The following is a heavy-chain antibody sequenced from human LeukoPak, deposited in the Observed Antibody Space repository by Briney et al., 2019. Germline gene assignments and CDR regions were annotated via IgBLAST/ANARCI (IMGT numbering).Heavy chain of an antibody. CDR1: GFTFSSYA. Sequence: PGGSLPLSCSASGFTFSSYAMHWVRQAPGKGLEYVSAISSSGRRTYYADSVKGRFTISRDNAKNSLYLQMNSLRAEDTAVYYCARAVYGFDAFDIWGQGPMVIVT. CDR3: ARAVYGFDAFDI. V-gene: IGHV3-64*04. CDR2: ISSSGRRT. J-gene: IGHJ3*02. D-gene: IGHD4-17*01.